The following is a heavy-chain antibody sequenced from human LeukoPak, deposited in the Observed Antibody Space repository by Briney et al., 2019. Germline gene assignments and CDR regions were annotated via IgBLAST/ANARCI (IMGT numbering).Heavy chain of an antibody. CDR3: VKLGSGKYYNLGYYFYYMDV. Sequence: EAGGSLRLSCAASGFTFSSYWMHWVRQAPGKGLEWVSVISGSGGDTYYADSVKGRFTISRDNSKNTLYLQMNSLRAEDTAVYYCVKLGSGKYYNLGYYFYYMDVWGKGTTVTISS. V-gene: IGHV3-23*01. CDR2: ISGSGGDT. D-gene: IGHD3-10*02. J-gene: IGHJ6*03. CDR1: GFTFSSYW.